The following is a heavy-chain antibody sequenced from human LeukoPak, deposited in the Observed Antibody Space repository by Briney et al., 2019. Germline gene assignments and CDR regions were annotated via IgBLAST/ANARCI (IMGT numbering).Heavy chain of an antibody. CDR1: GYSISSGYY. CDR2: IYHSGST. CDR3: ARDAQYTIFGVDTY. Sequence: SETLSLTCAVSGYSISSGYYWGWIRQPPGKGLEWIGSIYHSGSTYYTPSLESRVTISVDTSKNKLSLKLSSVTAADTAVYYCARDAQYTIFGVDTYWGQGTLVTVSS. D-gene: IGHD3-3*01. J-gene: IGHJ4*02. V-gene: IGHV4-38-2*02.